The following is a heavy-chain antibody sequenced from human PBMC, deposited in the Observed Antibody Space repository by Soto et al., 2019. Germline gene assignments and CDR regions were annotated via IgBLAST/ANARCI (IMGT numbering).Heavy chain of an antibody. V-gene: IGHV3-30-3*01. J-gene: IGHJ6*02. CDR3: AREGLGYYYYGMDV. Sequence: QVQLVESGGGVVQPGRSLRLSCAASGFTFSSYAMQWVRQAPDKGLEWVAVISYDGSNKYYADSVKGRFTISRDNSKNTLYLQMNSLRAEDTAVYYCAREGLGYYYYGMDVWGQGTTVTVSS. CDR1: GFTFSSYA. CDR2: ISYDGSNK.